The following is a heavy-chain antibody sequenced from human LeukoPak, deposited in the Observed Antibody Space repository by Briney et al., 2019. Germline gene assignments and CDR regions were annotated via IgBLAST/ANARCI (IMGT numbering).Heavy chain of an antibody. CDR3: ARDRLSWSGPIYFDY. D-gene: IGHD3-3*01. V-gene: IGHV3-48*01. Sequence: GGSLRLSCAASGFTFSSYSMNWVRQAPGKGLEWVSYISSSSSTIYYADSVKGRFTISRDNAKNSLYLQMNSLRGEDTAVYYCARDRLSWSGPIYFDYWGQGTLVTVSS. CDR1: GFTFSSYS. CDR2: ISSSSSTI. J-gene: IGHJ4*02.